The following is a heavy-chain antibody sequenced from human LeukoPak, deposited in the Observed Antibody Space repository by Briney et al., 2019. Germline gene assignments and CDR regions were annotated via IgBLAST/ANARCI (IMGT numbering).Heavy chain of an antibody. Sequence: SVKVSCKASGGTFSSFALSWVRQAPGQGLEWMGGIIPIFGTVNYAQKFQGRVTITADGSTSTAYMELSSLRFEDTAVYYCARDMRIGADAHYYFDYWGQGTLVTVSS. CDR1: GGTFSSFA. CDR2: IIPIFGTV. D-gene: IGHD6-13*01. V-gene: IGHV1-69*01. J-gene: IGHJ4*02. CDR3: ARDMRIGADAHYYFDY.